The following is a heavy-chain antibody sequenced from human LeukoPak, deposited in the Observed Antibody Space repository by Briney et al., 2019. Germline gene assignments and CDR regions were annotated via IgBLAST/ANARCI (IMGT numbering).Heavy chain of an antibody. CDR3: AREDYYFDSSGTHYFDY. J-gene: IGHJ4*02. V-gene: IGHV3-66*01. D-gene: IGHD3-22*01. CDR2: IYSGGST. Sequence: GGSLRLYCAASGFTVRSNYMSWVRQAPGKGLEWVSVIYSGGSTYHADSVKGRFTISRDDSKNTLFLQMNSLRAEDTAVYYCAREDYYFDSSGTHYFDYWGQGTLVTVSS. CDR1: GFTVRSNY.